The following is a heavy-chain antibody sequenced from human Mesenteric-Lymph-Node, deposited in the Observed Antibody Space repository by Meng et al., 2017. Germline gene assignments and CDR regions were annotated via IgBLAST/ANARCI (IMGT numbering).Heavy chain of an antibody. CDR1: GGSISSYY. D-gene: IGHD3-16*01. CDR2: IYYSGST. CDR3: ARGRVKGGAYDY. V-gene: IGHV4-59*01. J-gene: IGHJ4*02. Sequence: GSLRLSCTVSGGSISSYYWSWIRQPPGKGLEWIGYIYYSGSTNYNPSLKSRVTISVDTSKNQFSLKLSSVTAADTAVYYCARGRVKGGAYDYWGQGTLVTVSS.